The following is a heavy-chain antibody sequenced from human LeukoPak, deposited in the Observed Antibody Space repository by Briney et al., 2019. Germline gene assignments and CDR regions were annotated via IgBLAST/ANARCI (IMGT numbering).Heavy chain of an antibody. V-gene: IGHV3-23*01. CDR1: GFTFSSYA. J-gene: IGHJ5*02. CDR3: AKDIKGYSSSSLFLA. D-gene: IGHD6-6*01. CDR2: ISGSGGST. Sequence: HPGGSLRLSCAASGFTFSSYAMSWVRQAPGKGLEWVSAISGSGGSTYYADSVKGRFTISRDNSKNTLYLQMHSLRAEDTALYYCAKDIKGYSSSSLFLAWGQGTLVTVSS.